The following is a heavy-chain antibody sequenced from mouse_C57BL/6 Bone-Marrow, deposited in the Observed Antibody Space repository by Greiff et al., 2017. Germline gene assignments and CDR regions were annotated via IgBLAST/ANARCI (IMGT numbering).Heavy chain of an antibody. J-gene: IGHJ4*01. CDR2: IHPNSGST. CDR3: ARSYYGSRYAMDY. V-gene: IGHV1-64*01. Sequence: VQLQQPGAELVKPGASVKLSCKASGYTFTSYWMHWVKQRPGQGLEWIGMIHPNSGSTNYNEKFKSKATLTVDKSSSTAYMQLSSLTSEDSAVYYCARSYYGSRYAMDYWGQGTSVTVSS. D-gene: IGHD1-1*01. CDR1: GYTFTSYW.